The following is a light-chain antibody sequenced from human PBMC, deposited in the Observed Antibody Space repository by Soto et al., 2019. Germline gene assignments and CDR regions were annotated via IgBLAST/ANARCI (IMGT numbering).Light chain of an antibody. CDR1: QSVSSY. Sequence: EIVLTQSPATLSLSPGERATLSCRASQSVSSYLAWYQQKPGQAPRLLIYDASNRATGIPARFSGSGSGTDFTLIISSLEPEDFAVYFCQQHSNWPPVTFGQGTRLEIK. CDR3: QQHSNWPPVT. J-gene: IGKJ5*01. V-gene: IGKV3-11*01. CDR2: DAS.